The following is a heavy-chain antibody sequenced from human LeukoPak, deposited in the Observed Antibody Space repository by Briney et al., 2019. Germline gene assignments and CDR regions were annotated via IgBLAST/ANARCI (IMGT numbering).Heavy chain of an antibody. Sequence: ASVKVSCKASGGTFSSYAISWVRQAPGQGLEWMGWINPNSGGTNYAQNFQGRVTMTRDTSISTAYMELSRLRSDDTAVYYCARALTYGSGSYYYYYYYMDVWGKGTTVTISS. CDR2: INPNSGGT. CDR3: ARALTYGSGSYYYYYYYMDV. V-gene: IGHV1-2*02. J-gene: IGHJ6*03. CDR1: GGTFSSYA. D-gene: IGHD3-10*01.